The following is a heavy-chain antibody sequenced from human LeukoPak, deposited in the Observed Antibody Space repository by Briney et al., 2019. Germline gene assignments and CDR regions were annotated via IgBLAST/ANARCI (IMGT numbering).Heavy chain of an antibody. V-gene: IGHV3-23*01. CDR1: GFSFSNFG. J-gene: IGHJ5*01. CDR2: IFGSGVTT. D-gene: IGHD6-6*01. Sequence: GGSLRLSCAVSGFSFSNFGMSWVRQAPGKGLEWVSAIFGSGVTTYYADSVKGRFIISRGNSQNSLVLQVNSLTVEDTAVYYCAKGLGELAFAPDSWGQGTLVTVSS. CDR3: AKGLGELAFAPDS.